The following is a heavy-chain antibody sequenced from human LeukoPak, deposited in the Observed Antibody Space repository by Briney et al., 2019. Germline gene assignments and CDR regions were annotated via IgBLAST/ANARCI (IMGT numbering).Heavy chain of an antibody. CDR3: TKDLYTVTGDY. CDR1: GFTSSTYA. D-gene: IGHD4-11*01. J-gene: IGHJ4*02. V-gene: IGHV3-23*01. Sequence: GGSLRLSCAASGFTSSTYAMSWVRQAPGKGLEWVSLISSNGGSTHYADSVKGRFTISRDNSKNTLHLQMKSLRAEDTAVYYCTKDLYTVTGDYWGQGTLVTVSS. CDR2: ISSNGGST.